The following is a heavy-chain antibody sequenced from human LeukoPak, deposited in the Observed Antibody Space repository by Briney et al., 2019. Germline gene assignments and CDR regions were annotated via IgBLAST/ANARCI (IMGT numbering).Heavy chain of an antibody. CDR3: TTARGVLDP. J-gene: IGHJ5*02. Sequence: GGSLRLSRAPSGFTFSNAWMSWVRQAPGRGLESVVRIKSKTDGGTTDYAAHVKGRFTISRDDSKNTLYLQMNSLKTEDTAVYYCTTARGVLDPWGQGTLVTVSS. CDR2: IKSKTDGGTT. D-gene: IGHD1-1*01. V-gene: IGHV3-15*01. CDR1: GFTFSNAW.